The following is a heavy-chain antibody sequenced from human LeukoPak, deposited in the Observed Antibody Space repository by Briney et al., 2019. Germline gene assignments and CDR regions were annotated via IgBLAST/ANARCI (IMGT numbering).Heavy chain of an antibody. CDR1: GGSISSYY. V-gene: IGHV4-59*01. D-gene: IGHD5-18*01. CDR2: IYYSGST. CDR3: ARETTIYSYVDY. Sequence: KPSETLSLTCTVSGGSISSYYWSWIRQPPGKGLEWIGYIYYSGSTNYNPSLKSRVTISVDTSKHQFSLKLSSVTAADTAVYYCARETTIYSYVDYWGQGTLVTVSS. J-gene: IGHJ4*02.